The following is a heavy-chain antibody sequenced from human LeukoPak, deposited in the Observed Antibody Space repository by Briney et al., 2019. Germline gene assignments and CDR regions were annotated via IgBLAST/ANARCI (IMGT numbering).Heavy chain of an antibody. J-gene: IGHJ4*02. CDR2: ITSSGNTM. Sequence: PGGSLRLSCAASGFTFSNYEMNWVRQAPGKGLEWVSYITSSGNTMYYANSVKGRFTISRDNAKNSLYLQMNSLRAEDTAVYYCARGSPGYWGQGTLVTVSS. CDR3: ARGSPGY. V-gene: IGHV3-48*03. CDR1: GFTFSNYE.